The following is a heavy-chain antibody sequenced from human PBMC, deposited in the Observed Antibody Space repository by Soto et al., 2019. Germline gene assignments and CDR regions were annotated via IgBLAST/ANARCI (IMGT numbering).Heavy chain of an antibody. D-gene: IGHD6-13*01. V-gene: IGHV1-69*06. Sequence: GASVKVSCKASGGTFSNYAVSWVRQAPGHGLQWMGGIIPLFGTPDYAQTFQGRVTISADTSTGTAYMELSSLRSDDTAVYYCARTPFEIASAGTYHFDYWGQGTLVTVSS. J-gene: IGHJ4*02. CDR2: IIPLFGTP. CDR1: GGTFSNYA. CDR3: ARTPFEIASAGTYHFDY.